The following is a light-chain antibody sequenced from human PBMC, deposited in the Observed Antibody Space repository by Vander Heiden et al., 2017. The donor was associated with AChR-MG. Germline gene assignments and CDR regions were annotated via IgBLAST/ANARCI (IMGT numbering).Light chain of an antibody. J-gene: IGKJ3*01. Sequence: DMQLTQYPFSLSASVGDSVNFTSHASQYISNYLNWYQQKPGKAPKLLIYDASNLETGVPSRFSGSGSGTDFTFTITSLQPEDIATYYCQQYDTLPQTFGHGTKVDIK. CDR2: DAS. CDR3: QQYDTLPQT. V-gene: IGKV1-33*01. CDR1: QYISNY.